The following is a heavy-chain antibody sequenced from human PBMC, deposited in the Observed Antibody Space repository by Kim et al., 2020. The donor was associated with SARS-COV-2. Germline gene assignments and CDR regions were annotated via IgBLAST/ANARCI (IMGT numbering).Heavy chain of an antibody. CDR3: ARHVLALIL. CDR2: GST. Sequence: GSTYYNPSLKSRVTMSVDTSKNQFSLKLSSVTAADTAVYYCARHVLALILWGQGTLVTVSS. D-gene: IGHD3-3*01. V-gene: IGHV4-39*01. J-gene: IGHJ4*02.